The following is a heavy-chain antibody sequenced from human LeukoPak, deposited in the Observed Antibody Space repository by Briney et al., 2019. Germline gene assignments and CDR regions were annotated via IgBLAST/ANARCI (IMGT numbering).Heavy chain of an antibody. CDR3: ARATNNYDFWSGYQFDP. V-gene: IGHV4-34*01. D-gene: IGHD3-3*01. CDR2: INHSGST. Sequence: SETLSLTCAVYGGSFSGYYWRWIPQPPGKGLEWIGEINHSGSTNYNPSLKSRVTISVDTSKNQFSLKLSSVTAADTAVYYCARATNNYDFWSGYQFDPWGQGTLVTVSS. J-gene: IGHJ5*02. CDR1: GGSFSGYY.